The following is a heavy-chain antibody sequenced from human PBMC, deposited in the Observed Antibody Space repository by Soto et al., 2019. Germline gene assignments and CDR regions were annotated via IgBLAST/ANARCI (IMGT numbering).Heavy chain of an antibody. CDR1: GFTFSSYG. V-gene: IGHV3-30*18. CDR3: AKDGQGMSSSWLPFDY. CDR2: ISYDGSNK. J-gene: IGHJ4*02. D-gene: IGHD6-13*01. Sequence: QVQLVESGGGVVQPGRSLRLSCAASGFTFSSYGMHWVRQAPGKGLEWVAVISYDGSNKYYADSVKGRFTISRDNXKXMLYLQMNSLRAEDTAVYYCAKDGQGMSSSWLPFDYWGQGTLVTVSS.